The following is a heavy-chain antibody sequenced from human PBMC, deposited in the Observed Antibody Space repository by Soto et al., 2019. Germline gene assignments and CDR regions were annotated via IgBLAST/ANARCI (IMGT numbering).Heavy chain of an antibody. CDR3: ARVGRGYNLGNGFDP. Sequence: QVQLVESGGGVVQPGGSLRLSCAASGPTIRGFALHWVRQAPGKGLEWVSSISHDGTTRYNKDFVKGRFSISRDDSKNTMDLQMHGLRREDSAVYYCARVGRGYNLGNGFDPWGQGTLITVSS. D-gene: IGHD1-1*01. CDR2: ISHDGTTR. J-gene: IGHJ5*02. V-gene: IGHV3-30*03. CDR1: GPTIRGFA.